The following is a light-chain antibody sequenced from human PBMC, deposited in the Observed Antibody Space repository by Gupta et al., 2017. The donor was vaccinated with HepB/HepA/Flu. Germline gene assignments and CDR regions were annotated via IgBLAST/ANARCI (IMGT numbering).Light chain of an antibody. J-gene: IGKJ3*01. CDR3: RQALQTPFT. V-gene: IGKV2-28*01. CDR2: LGS. CDR1: QSLLHSNGYNY. Sequence: DIVMTQSPLSLPVTPGEPASISCRSSQSLLHSNGYNYLDWYLQKPGQSPQLLIYLGSNRASGVTDRFSGSGSGTDFTLKISRVEAEDVGVYYCRQALQTPFTFGHGTKVDIK.